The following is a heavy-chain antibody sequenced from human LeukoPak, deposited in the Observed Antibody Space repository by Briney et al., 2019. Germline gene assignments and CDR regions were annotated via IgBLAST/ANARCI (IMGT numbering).Heavy chain of an antibody. D-gene: IGHD2-15*01. J-gene: IGHJ4*02. CDR1: GYTFTSYD. V-gene: IGHV1-2*02. CDR3: ARQFPVGYCSGGSCYVFGY. Sequence: GASVKVSCKASGYTFTSYDINWVRQATGQGLEWMGWINPNSGGTNYAQKFQGRVTMTRDTSISTAYMELSRLRSDDTAVYYCARQFPVGYCSGGSCYVFGYWGQGTLVTVSS. CDR2: INPNSGGT.